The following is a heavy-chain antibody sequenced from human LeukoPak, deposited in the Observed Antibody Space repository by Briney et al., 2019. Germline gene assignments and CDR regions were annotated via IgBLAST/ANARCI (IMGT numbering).Heavy chain of an antibody. CDR1: GFTFSSYA. J-gene: IGHJ3*01. D-gene: IGHD6-13*01. Sequence: PGGSLRLSCAASGFTFSSYAMSWVRQAPGKGLEWVSAISGSGGSTYYADSVKGRFTISRDNSKNTLYLQMNSLRAEDTAVYYCAKNPLIAAAGTDAFDFWGQGTMVTVSS. CDR2: ISGSGGST. CDR3: AKNPLIAAAGTDAFDF. V-gene: IGHV3-23*01.